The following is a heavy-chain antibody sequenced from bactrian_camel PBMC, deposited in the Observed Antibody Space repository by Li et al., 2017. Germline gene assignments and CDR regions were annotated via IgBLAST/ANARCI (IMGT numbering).Heavy chain of an antibody. J-gene: IGHJ6*01. CDR3: VRDLGTTGWYFDN. CDR1: GYTYGSYC. CDR2: INAAGSST. D-gene: IGHD5*01. Sequence: VQLVESGGGLVQPGGSLKLTCAASGYTYGSYCMGWFRQDPGKGLEWVSTINAAGSSTYYAESVKGRFTISRDNAKNTVYLQMNSVKPEDTAVYYCVRDLGTTGWYFDNWGQGTQVTVS. V-gene: IGHV3S40*01.